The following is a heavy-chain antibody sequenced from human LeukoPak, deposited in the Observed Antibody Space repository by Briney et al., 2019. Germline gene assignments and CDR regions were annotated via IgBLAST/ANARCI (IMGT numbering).Heavy chain of an antibody. D-gene: IGHD1-14*01. V-gene: IGHV3-23*01. CDR2: ISGSGGST. Sequence: GESLRLSCAASGFTFSSYAMSWVRQAPGKGLEWVSAISGSGGSTYYADSVKGRFTISRDSSKNTLFLQMNDLTVEDTARYYCARRPGNWGQGILVTVSS. CDR3: ARRPGN. CDR1: GFTFSSYA. J-gene: IGHJ4*02.